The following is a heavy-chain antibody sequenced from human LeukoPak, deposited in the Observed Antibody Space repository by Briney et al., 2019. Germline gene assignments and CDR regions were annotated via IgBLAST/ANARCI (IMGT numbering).Heavy chain of an antibody. V-gene: IGHV4-34*01. D-gene: IGHD3-3*01. J-gene: IGHJ4*02. Sequence: SETLSLTCAVYGGSFSGYYWSWICQPPGKGLEWIGEINHSGSTNYNPSLKSRVTISVDTSKNQFSLKLSSVTAADTAVYYCARRLGFWSGYFGYWGQGTLVTVSS. CDR1: GGSFSGYY. CDR2: INHSGST. CDR3: ARRLGFWSGYFGY.